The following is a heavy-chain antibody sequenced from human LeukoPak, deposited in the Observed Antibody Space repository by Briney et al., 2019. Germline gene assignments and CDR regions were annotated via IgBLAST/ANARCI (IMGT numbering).Heavy chain of an antibody. CDR1: GFTYSDYY. Sequence: GGSLRLSCAASGFTYSDYYMSWIRQAPGKGLEWVANIKVDGSEQYYVDSLKGRFTISRDNAKNSLYLQMNSLRAEDTAVYYCARGLAAAGTFDYWGQGTLVTVSS. V-gene: IGHV3-7*04. D-gene: IGHD6-13*01. CDR2: IKVDGSEQ. CDR3: ARGLAAAGTFDY. J-gene: IGHJ4*02.